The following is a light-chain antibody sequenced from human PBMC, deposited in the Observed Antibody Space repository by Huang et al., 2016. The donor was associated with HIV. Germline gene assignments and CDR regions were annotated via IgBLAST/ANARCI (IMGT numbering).Light chain of an antibody. CDR1: QSISSY. CDR3: QHSYSSPWT. CDR2: AAS. J-gene: IGKJ1*01. V-gene: IGKV1-39*01. Sequence: DIQMTQSPSSLSASIGERVTITCRSSQSISSYLNWYQHKPGKAPKLLIDAASSLQSGVPSRFSCSGSGTDFTLTISSLQPGDFATYYCQHSYSSPWTFGQGTKVEIK.